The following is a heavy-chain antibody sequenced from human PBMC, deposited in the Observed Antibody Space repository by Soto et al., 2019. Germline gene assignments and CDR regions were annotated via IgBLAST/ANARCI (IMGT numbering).Heavy chain of an antibody. J-gene: IGHJ6*02. CDR3: ARGASIAGLYYGMDV. D-gene: IGHD6-6*01. CDR2: NYYSGIT. CDR1: GGSISSGGYY. V-gene: IGHV4-31*03. Sequence: QVQLQESGPGLVKPSQTLSLTCTVSGGSISSGGYYWTWIRQHPGKGLEWIGYNYYSGITYYNPALKSRGTIALDTSKNQCARKRSSVTAADTAVYYCARGASIAGLYYGMDVWGQGTTVTVSS.